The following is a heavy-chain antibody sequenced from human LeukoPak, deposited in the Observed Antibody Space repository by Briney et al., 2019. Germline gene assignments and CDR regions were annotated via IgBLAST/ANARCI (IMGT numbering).Heavy chain of an antibody. D-gene: IGHD3-10*01. CDR3: AEAIRDHLSHYYGVDV. Sequence: GGSLRLSCAASGFTFSTYGMHWLRQAPGKGPESVALIRHDGTETYYAESVKGRFTISRDDSKNTFYLHMNSMRAEDTAVYYCAEAIRDHLSHYYGVDVWGQGTTVVVSS. J-gene: IGHJ6*02. CDR1: GFTFSTYG. V-gene: IGHV3-30*02. CDR2: IRHDGTET.